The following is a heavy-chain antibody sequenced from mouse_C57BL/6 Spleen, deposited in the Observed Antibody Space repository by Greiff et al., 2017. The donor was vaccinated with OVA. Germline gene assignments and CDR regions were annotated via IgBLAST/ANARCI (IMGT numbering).Heavy chain of an antibody. CDR1: GYTFTSYW. J-gene: IGHJ4*01. CDR2: IHPNSGST. V-gene: IGHV1-64*01. CDR3: AVIYYGNLYYYAMDY. Sequence: VQLQQSGAELVKPGASVKLSCKASGYTFTSYWMHWVKQRPGQGLEWIGMIHPNSGSTNYNEKFKSKATLTVDKSSSTAYMQLSSLTSEDSAVYYCAVIYYGNLYYYAMDYWGQGTSVTVSS. D-gene: IGHD2-1*01.